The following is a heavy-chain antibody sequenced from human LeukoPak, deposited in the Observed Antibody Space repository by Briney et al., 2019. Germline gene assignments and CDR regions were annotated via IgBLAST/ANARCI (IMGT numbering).Heavy chain of an antibody. CDR1: GGSFSGFY. CDR3: ARASIAARYYYYYYMDV. Sequence: NPSETLSLTCAVYGGSFSGFYWGWIRQPPGKGLEWIGEINHSGSTNYNPSLKSRVTISVDTSKNQFSLKLSSVTAADTAVYYCARASIAARYYYYYYMDVWGKGTTVTVSS. D-gene: IGHD6-6*01. V-gene: IGHV4-34*01. CDR2: INHSGST. J-gene: IGHJ6*03.